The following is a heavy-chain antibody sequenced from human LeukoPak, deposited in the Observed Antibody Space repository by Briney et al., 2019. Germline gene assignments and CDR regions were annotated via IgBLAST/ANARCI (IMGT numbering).Heavy chain of an antibody. CDR1: GYTFTRYD. CDR2: INPNSGNR. J-gene: IGHJ4*02. D-gene: IGHD4-17*01. Sequence: GASVKVSCKAPGYTFTRYDINWVRQATGQGLEWMGWINPNSGNRGYAQKFQGRVSITRDTSINTAYMELSSLRSDDTAVYYCASANGDLDYWGQGTLVTVSS. CDR3: ASANGDLDY. V-gene: IGHV1-8*03.